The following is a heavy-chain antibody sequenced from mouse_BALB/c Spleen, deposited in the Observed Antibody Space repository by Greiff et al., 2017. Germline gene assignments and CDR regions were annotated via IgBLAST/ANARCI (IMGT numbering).Heavy chain of an antibody. CDR1: GYTFTSYT. CDR3: AREGEIYDGYYPFAY. V-gene: IGHV1-4*01. CDR2: INPSSGYT. D-gene: IGHD2-3*01. Sequence: QVQLQQSGAELARPGASVKMSCKASGYTFTSYTMHWVKQRPGQGLEWIGYINPSSGYTNYNQKFKDKATLTADKSSSTAYMQLSSLTSEDSAVYYCAREGEIYDGYYPFAYWGQGTLVTVSA. J-gene: IGHJ3*01.